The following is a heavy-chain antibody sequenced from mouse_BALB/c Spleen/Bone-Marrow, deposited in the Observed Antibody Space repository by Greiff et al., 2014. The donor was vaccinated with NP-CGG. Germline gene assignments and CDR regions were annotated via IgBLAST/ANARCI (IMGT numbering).Heavy chain of an antibody. D-gene: IGHD1-1*01. CDR1: GFNIKDTY. CDR3: ARYYYGGWFAN. J-gene: IGHJ3*01. V-gene: IGHV14-3*02. Sequence: EVQVEQSGAELVKPGASVKLSCTASGFNIKDTYMHWVKQRPEQGLEWIGRIDPANGNIKYDPKFQDKSTISTDTSSNTAYLQISSLTSEDTAVYYCARYYYGGWFANWGQGTLVTVSA. CDR2: IDPANGNI.